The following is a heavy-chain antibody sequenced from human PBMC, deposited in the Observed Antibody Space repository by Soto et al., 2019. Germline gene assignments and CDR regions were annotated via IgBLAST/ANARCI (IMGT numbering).Heavy chain of an antibody. CDR1: GFTFSSYS. V-gene: IGHV3-21*01. D-gene: IGHD2-2*01. CDR2: ICSSSSYI. CDR3: ARDGEDIVVVPAEDAFDI. Sequence: EVQLVESGGGLVKPGGSLRLSCAASGFTFSSYSMNWVRQAPGKGLEWVSSICSSSSYIYYADSVKGRFTISRDNAKNSLYLQMNSLRAEDTAVYYCARDGEDIVVVPAEDAFDIWGQGTMVTVSS. J-gene: IGHJ3*02.